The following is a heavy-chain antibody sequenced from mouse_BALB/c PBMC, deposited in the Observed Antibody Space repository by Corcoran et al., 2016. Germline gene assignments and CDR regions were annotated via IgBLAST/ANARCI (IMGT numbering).Heavy chain of an antibody. CDR2: INPYYGST. D-gene: IGHD2-10*02. CDR1: GYSFTDYI. CDR3: ARTTYGKYAMDY. Sequence: EIQLQQTGPALVKPGASVTISCNASGYSFTDYIMLCVKQSHGKSLEWIGNINPYYGSTSYNLKFKGKATLTVDKSSSTAYMQLNSLTSEDSAVYYCARTTYGKYAMDYWGQGTSVTVSS. J-gene: IGHJ4*01. V-gene: IGHV1-39*01.